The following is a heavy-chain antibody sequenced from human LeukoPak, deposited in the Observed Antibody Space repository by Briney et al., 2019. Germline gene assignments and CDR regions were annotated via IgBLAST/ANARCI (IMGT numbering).Heavy chain of an antibody. J-gene: IGHJ4*02. V-gene: IGHV3-33*01. CDR3: ARVLDY. CDR2: IWYDGNKK. Sequence: GRSLRLSSAASGFIFSSYGMHWVRQAPGKGLEWVAIIWYDGNKKYYADSVKGRFTISRDNSKNTLYLQMNSLRAEDTAVYFCARVLDYWGQGALVTVSS. CDR1: GFIFSSYG.